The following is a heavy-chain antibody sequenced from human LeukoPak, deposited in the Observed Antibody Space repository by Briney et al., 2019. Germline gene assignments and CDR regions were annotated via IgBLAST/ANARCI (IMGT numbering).Heavy chain of an antibody. CDR2: IYHSGST. Sequence: SETLSLTCAVSGGSISSSNWWSWVRQPPGKGLEWIGEIYHSGSTNYNPSLKSRVTISVDTSKNQFSLKLSSVTAADTAVYYCAREATIWFGESPHYYYMDVWGKGTTVTVSS. J-gene: IGHJ6*03. CDR3: AREATIWFGESPHYYYMDV. V-gene: IGHV4-4*02. D-gene: IGHD3-10*01. CDR1: GGSISSSNW.